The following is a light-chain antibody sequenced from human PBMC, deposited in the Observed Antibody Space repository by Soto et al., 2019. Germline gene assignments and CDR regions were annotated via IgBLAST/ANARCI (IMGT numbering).Light chain of an antibody. V-gene: IGKV3-20*01. CDR3: KKYGSSSIT. CDR1: QSVSSSY. J-gene: IGKJ5*01. CDR2: AAS. Sequence: EIVLTQSPGTLSLSPGERATLSCRASQSVSSSYLAWYQQKPGQAPRLLIYAASIRATDIPDRFSGSGSGTDFTLTISRLEPEDFAVFYCKKYGSSSITFGQGTRLEIK.